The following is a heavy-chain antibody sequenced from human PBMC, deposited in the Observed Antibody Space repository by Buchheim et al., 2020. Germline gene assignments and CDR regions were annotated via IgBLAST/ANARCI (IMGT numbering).Heavy chain of an antibody. D-gene: IGHD1-14*01. CDR3: APTGGY. CDR1: GFTFSNYS. V-gene: IGHV3-48*02. Sequence: EVKPVESGGGLVQPGGSLRLSCVGSGFTFSNYSMNWVRQAPGKGLQWVSYISSSSSTIYYADSVKGRLTISRDNAKNSLYLQMNSLRDDDTAMYYCAPTGGYWGQGTL. CDR2: ISSSSSTI. J-gene: IGHJ4*02.